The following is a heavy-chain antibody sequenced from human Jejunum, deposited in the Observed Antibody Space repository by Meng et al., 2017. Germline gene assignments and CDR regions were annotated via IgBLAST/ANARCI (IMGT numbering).Heavy chain of an antibody. D-gene: IGHD3-9*01. V-gene: IGHV3-33*01. J-gene: IGHJ5*02. Sequence: GESLKISCAVSGFTFNNYGMHWVRQAPGKGLEWLANIWHDGTNRYYADSVKGRFTISRDNSQNMLYLQMNSLRAEDTAIYYCARDRRDYDVLTGYYSDYFDPWGQGTLVTVSS. CDR1: GFTFNNYG. CDR3: ARDRRDYDVLTGYYSDYFDP. CDR2: IWHDGTNR.